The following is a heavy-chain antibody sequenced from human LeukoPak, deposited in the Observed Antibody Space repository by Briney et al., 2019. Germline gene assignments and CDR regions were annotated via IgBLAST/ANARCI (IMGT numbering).Heavy chain of an antibody. V-gene: IGHV4-59*02. CDR2: GHHSESS. CDR1: GDSVTSTY. Sequence: PSETLSLTCSVSGDSVTSTYWGWIRQPPGKGLEWIAYGHHSESSNYNPSFRSRVTIPVDTSRNQFSLRLTSVTAADTAVYYCARESAGSLHDSTAAFHYWGQGILVIVSS. J-gene: IGHJ4*02. D-gene: IGHD2-8*02. CDR3: ARESAGSLHDSTAAFHY.